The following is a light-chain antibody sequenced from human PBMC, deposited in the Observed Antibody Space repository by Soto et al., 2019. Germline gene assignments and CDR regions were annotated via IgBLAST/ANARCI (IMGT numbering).Light chain of an antibody. Sequence: QLVLTQSPSASASLGASVKLTCTLSGGHSSDAIAWLQQQPEKGPRYLMRIYTDGSHRKGDGIPDRFSGSISGAERYLTISSLQSEDEADYYCQTWGTGIRVFGGGTKVTVL. V-gene: IGLV4-69*01. CDR1: GGHSSDA. J-gene: IGLJ2*01. CDR3: QTWGTGIRV. CDR2: IYTDGSH.